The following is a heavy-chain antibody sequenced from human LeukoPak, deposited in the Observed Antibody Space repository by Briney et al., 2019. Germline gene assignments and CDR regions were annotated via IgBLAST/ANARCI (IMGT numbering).Heavy chain of an antibody. CDR2: ISTSGST. Sequence: SETLSLTCSVSGGSVTSGSYYWSWIRQPAGKGLEWIERISTSGSTNYNPSLKSRVTMSLDTSKIQFSLKLNSLTAADTAVCYCARGAALAIDYWGQGALVTVSS. J-gene: IGHJ4*02. CDR1: GGSVTSGSYY. D-gene: IGHD2-15*01. V-gene: IGHV4-61*02. CDR3: ARGAALAIDY.